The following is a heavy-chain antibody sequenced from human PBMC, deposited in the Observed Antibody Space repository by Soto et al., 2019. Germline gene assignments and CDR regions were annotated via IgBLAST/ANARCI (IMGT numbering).Heavy chain of an antibody. CDR3: AKPSVPLLYCSGGSCLFGY. V-gene: IGHV3-23*01. CDR1: GFTFSSYA. Sequence: EVQLLESGGGLVQPGGSLRLSCAASGFTFSSYAMSWVRQAPGKGLEWVSAISGSGGSTYYADSVKGRFTISRDNSNNTLYLQMNSLRAEDTAVYYCAKPSVPLLYCSGGSCLFGYWGQGTLVTVSS. D-gene: IGHD2-15*01. J-gene: IGHJ4*02. CDR2: ISGSGGST.